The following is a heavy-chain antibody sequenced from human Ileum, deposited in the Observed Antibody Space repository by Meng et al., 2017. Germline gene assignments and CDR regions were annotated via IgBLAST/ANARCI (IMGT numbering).Heavy chain of an antibody. D-gene: IGHD5-24*01. CDR3: VRDKDGYNY. CDR1: GFAFSSYW. V-gene: IGHV3-74*01. J-gene: IGHJ4*02. Sequence: RLGGAGGGLFQPGGSLRVSCAAPGFAFSSYWMHWVRQVPGKGLVWVSRITPDGRTTNYADSVKGRFTISRDNAKNTLYLQMNSLRAEDTAVYYCVRDKDGYNYWGQGTLVTVSS. CDR2: ITPDGRTT.